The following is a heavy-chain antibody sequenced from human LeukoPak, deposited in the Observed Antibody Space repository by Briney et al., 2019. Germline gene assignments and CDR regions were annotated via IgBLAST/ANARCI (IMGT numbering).Heavy chain of an antibody. D-gene: IGHD3-10*01. CDR3: GLLVY. Sequence: GRSLRLSCAASGFIFSSYGMHWVRQAPGKGLEWVAVISYDGSNKYYADSVKGRFTISRDNSKNTLYLQMNSLRAEDTAVYYCGLLVYWGQGTLVTVSS. CDR1: GFIFSSYG. CDR2: ISYDGSNK. V-gene: IGHV3-30*03. J-gene: IGHJ4*02.